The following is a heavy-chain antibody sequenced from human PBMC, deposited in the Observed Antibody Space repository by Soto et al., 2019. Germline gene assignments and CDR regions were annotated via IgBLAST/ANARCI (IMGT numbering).Heavy chain of an antibody. J-gene: IGHJ4*02. V-gene: IGHV3-53*01. CDR1: GFTVSNNY. D-gene: IGHD4-4*01. CDR3: AGNGWGMATVGM. Sequence: EVQLVESGGGLVQPGGSLRLSCAVSGFTVSNNYMIWFRLPPGKGLEWVSLIYSGGTTYYADSVKGRFTISRDNSKNTLYLQMNSLRVEDTAVYYCAGNGWGMATVGMWGPGTLVTVSS. CDR2: IYSGGTT.